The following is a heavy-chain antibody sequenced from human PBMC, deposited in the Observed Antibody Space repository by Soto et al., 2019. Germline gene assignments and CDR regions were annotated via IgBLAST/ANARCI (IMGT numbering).Heavy chain of an antibody. D-gene: IGHD2-2*02. Sequence: GGSLRLSCAASGFTFSSYWMHWVRQAPGKGLVWVSRINSDGSSTSYADSVKGRFTISRDNAKNTLYLQMNSLRAEDTAVYYCARAQGVVVPAAIRRCGYYYYGMDVWGQGTTVTVSS. CDR1: GFTFSSYW. J-gene: IGHJ6*02. CDR3: ARAQGVVVPAAIRRCGYYYYGMDV. CDR2: INSDGSST. V-gene: IGHV3-74*01.